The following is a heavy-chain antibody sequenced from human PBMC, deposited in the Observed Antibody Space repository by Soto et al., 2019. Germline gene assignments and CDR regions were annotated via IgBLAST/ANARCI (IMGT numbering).Heavy chain of an antibody. J-gene: IGHJ6*01. CDR2: INPKTAAT. Sequence: GASVKVSCKASGYTFSDYFIQWLRQAPGQGLEWVAWINPKTAATNYAKKFQDRVTLTSDTSFSTAYLELTRLRPDDTAVYYCARIKWGMDYYSGMEVWGQATAVNVS. D-gene: IGHD1-26*01. CDR3: ARIKWGMDYYSGMEV. V-gene: IGHV1-2*02. CDR1: GYTFSDYF.